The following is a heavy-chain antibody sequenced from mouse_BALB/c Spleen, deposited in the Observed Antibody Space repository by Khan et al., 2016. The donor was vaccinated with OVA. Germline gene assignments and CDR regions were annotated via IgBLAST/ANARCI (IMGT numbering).Heavy chain of an antibody. CDR2: INPSTGYT. CDR1: GYTFTTYW. J-gene: IGHJ3*01. Sequence: QVQLQQSGAELAKPGASVKMSCSASGYTFTTYWIHWVKQRPGQGLEWIGYINPSTGYTEYNQKFKDKATLTADESSSTAYMQLNSLTSEDSADYYCARRGVYGIFAYWGQGTLVTVSA. D-gene: IGHD2-1*01. V-gene: IGHV1-7*01. CDR3: ARRGVYGIFAY.